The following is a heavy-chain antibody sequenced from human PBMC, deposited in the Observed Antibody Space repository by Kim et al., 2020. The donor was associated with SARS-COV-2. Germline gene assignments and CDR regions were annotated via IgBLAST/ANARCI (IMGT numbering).Heavy chain of an antibody. Sequence: GGSLRLSCAASGFTFSNYWMMWVRQAPGKGLEWVANIKEDGSEKYYVDSVKGRFTISRDNAENSLYLQLNSLRAEDTAVYYCASGSAAYWGQGTLVTVSS. CDR1: GFTFSNYW. D-gene: IGHD1-1*01. V-gene: IGHV3-7*03. CDR3: ASGSAAY. J-gene: IGHJ4*02. CDR2: IKEDGSEK.